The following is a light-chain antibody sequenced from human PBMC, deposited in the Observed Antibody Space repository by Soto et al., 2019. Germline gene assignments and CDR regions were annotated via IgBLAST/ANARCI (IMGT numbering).Light chain of an antibody. Sequence: QSALTQPASVSGSPGQSITISCTGTSSDVGGYNYVSWYQQHPGKAPKLMIYDVSNRPSGVSNRFSGSKSGNTASLTISGIQAEDEADDYCSSYTSSSTQVVFGGGTQLTVL. CDR2: DVS. J-gene: IGLJ2*01. V-gene: IGLV2-14*01. CDR3: SSYTSSSTQVV. CDR1: SSDVGGYNY.